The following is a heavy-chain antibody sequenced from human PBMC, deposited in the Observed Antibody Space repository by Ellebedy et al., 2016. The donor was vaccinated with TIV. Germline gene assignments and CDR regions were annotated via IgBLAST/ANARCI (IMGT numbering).Heavy chain of an antibody. D-gene: IGHD6-19*01. J-gene: IGHJ4*02. V-gene: IGHV3-30*18. Sequence: PGGSLRLSCAASGFTFRNYGMHWVRQAPGKGLEWVAVISNDEKNTHYADSVKGRFTISRDNSKNTLFLQMNSLRAEDTAVYYCAKVEEQWLVFDYWGQGTLVTVSS. CDR3: AKVEEQWLVFDY. CDR2: ISNDEKNT. CDR1: GFTFRNYG.